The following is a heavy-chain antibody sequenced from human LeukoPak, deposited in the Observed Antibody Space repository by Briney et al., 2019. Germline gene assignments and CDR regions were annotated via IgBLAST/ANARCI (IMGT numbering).Heavy chain of an antibody. J-gene: IGHJ4*02. V-gene: IGHV3-21*06. CDR3: ATETNGRHYDY. CDR2: IGPTGSDR. CDR1: GLTFSTSG. D-gene: IGHD1-14*01. Sequence: GGSLRLSXTASGLTFSTSGFNWVRQALGKGLEWVASIGPTGSDRYHADSIKGRFTISRDNANNFLYLQMNSLRAEDTAVYYCATETNGRHYDYWGQGTLLTVSS.